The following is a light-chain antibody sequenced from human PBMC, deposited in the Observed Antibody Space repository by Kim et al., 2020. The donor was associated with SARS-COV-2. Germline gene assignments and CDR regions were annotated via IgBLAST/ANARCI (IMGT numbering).Light chain of an antibody. CDR2: DES. CDR3: QGFDRSPLIT. V-gene: IGKV3-20*01. J-gene: IGKJ5*01. Sequence: PAKAASSPCRASQWFRANSSACDPQKPGQAPRLLLYDESNRATVISDRFTGSGSGTDFTLTISRVEPEDSAIYFCQGFDRSPLITFGQGTRLEIK. CDR1: QWFRANS.